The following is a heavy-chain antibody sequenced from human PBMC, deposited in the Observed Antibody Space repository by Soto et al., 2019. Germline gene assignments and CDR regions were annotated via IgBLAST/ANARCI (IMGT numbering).Heavy chain of an antibody. D-gene: IGHD2-21*02. CDR1: GFTFSTYF. CDR2: ISYDGSNK. CDR3: VKVGVAHCGGDCYSDF. Sequence: GGSLRLSCAASGFTFSTYFMHWVRQAPGKGLEWMATISYDGSNKHYAGSVRGRFTISRDNSKNTLYLQMNSARPEDMAVYYCVKVGVAHCGGDCYSDFWGQGTLVTVSS. V-gene: IGHV3-30*03. J-gene: IGHJ1*01.